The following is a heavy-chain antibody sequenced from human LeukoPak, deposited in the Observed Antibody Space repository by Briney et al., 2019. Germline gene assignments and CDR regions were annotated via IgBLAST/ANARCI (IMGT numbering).Heavy chain of an antibody. J-gene: IGHJ4*02. CDR3: ARSVIGGFGELLPDY. D-gene: IGHD3-10*01. Sequence: SETLSLTCTVSGYSIRSGFYWGWIRQSPGKGLEWIGNIYHSGITYYTPSLKSRVTISVDTSKNQFYLKLSSVTAADTAVYYCARSVIGGFGELLPDYWGQGTLVTVSS. CDR1: GYSIRSGFY. CDR2: IYHSGIT. V-gene: IGHV4-38-2*02.